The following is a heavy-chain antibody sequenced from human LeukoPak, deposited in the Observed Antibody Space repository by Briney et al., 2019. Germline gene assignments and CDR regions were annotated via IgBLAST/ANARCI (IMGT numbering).Heavy chain of an antibody. Sequence: GGSLRLSCVASGFTFSSYWMSWVRQAPGKGLEWVANIKEDGSEKYYVDSVEGRFAISRGNPKNSLYLQMNSLRAEDTAVYYCARDTDFHFDYWGQGTLVTVSS. CDR2: IKEDGSEK. J-gene: IGHJ4*02. CDR3: ARDTDFHFDY. V-gene: IGHV3-7*05. CDR1: GFTFSSYW.